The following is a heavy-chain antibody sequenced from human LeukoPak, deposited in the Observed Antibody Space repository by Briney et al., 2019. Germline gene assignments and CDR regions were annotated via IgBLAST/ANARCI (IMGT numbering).Heavy chain of an antibody. Sequence: GSSVKVSCKASGGTFSSYAISWVRQAPGQGLEWMGGIIPIFGTANYAQKFQGRVTITADESTSTAYMELSSLRSEDTAVYYCARGDTAMVDRYFDYWGQGTLVTVSS. CDR3: ARGDTAMVDRYFDY. CDR1: GGTFSSYA. D-gene: IGHD5-18*01. V-gene: IGHV1-69*01. CDR2: IIPIFGTA. J-gene: IGHJ4*02.